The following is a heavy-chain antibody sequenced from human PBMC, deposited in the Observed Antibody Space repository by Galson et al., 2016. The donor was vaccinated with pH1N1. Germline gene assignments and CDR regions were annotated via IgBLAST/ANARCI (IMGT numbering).Heavy chain of an antibody. V-gene: IGHV5-51*01. CDR3: ARQNDYGDYRGDAFDI. CDR2: IYLGGSLI. Sequence: SGAEVKKPGESLRISCKGSGYRFTNSRIGWVRQMPGKGLEWMGIIYLGGSLIRYRPSFQGQVTISADKSINIVYLEWSSLKASDTATYYCARQNDYGDYRGDAFDIWGQGTMVTVSS. J-gene: IGHJ3*02. CDR1: GYRFTNSR. D-gene: IGHD4-17*01.